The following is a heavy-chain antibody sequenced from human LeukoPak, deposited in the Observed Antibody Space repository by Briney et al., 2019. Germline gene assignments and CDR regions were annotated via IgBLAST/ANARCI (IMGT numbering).Heavy chain of an antibody. V-gene: IGHV1-2*02. D-gene: IGHD3-9*01. Sequence: GASVKVSCKASGYTFTGYYLHWVRQAPGQGLEWMAWINPNTGDTNYAQKFQGRVTMTRDTSISTAYMELSGLRSDDTAYYFCARVQYYNILTGSFQYWGQGTLVTVSS. CDR1: GYTFTGYY. CDR3: ARVQYYNILTGSFQY. J-gene: IGHJ4*02. CDR2: INPNTGDT.